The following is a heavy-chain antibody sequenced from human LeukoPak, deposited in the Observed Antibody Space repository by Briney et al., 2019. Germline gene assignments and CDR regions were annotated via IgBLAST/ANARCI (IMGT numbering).Heavy chain of an antibody. CDR3: FGITVTDVPY. D-gene: IGHD1-7*01. V-gene: IGHV3-30*02. J-gene: IGHJ4*02. CDR1: GLPFSHSG. CDR2: IRYDGSYK. Sequence: PGGSLRLSCAASGLPFSHSGMHWVRQAPGKGLEWVAFIRYDGSYKYYADSVKGRFTISRDNSKNALYLQMNSLRGEDTAVYYCFGITVTDVPYWGQGTLVTVSS.